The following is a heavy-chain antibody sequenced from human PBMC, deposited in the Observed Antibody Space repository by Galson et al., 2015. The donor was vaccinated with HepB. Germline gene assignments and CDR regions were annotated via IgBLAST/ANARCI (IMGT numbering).Heavy chain of an antibody. CDR3: VKDGYCSCTRFYKWHFHL. V-gene: IGHV3-30*18. J-gene: IGHJ2*01. CDR1: GFTFSTYG. Sequence: SLRLSCAASGFTFSTYGMHWVRQAPGRGLEWVAVISYDGSKTNYADSVKGRFTLSRDFSKNTLYLQMNSLRAEDTALYYCVKDGYCSCTRFYKWHFHLWGRGTLVT. D-gene: IGHD2-2*02. CDR2: ISYDGSKT.